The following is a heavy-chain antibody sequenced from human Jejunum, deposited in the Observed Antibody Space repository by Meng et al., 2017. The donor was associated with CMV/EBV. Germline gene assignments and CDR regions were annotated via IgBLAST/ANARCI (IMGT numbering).Heavy chain of an antibody. Sequence: SCAVSRFTVGTAFVGWVRQAPGKGLEWVSIIYNVGSTYYADSVRARFTISRDTSKNTVFLHMNNLRVDDTAVYYCARADLHTHMDVWGQGTTVTVSS. CDR3: ARADLHTHMDV. CDR1: RFTVGTAF. CDR2: IYNVGST. V-gene: IGHV3-53*01. J-gene: IGHJ6*02.